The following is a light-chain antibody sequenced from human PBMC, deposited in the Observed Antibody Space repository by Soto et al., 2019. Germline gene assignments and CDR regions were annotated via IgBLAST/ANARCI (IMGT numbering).Light chain of an antibody. Sequence: HSALTQPASVSRSPGQSITISCTGTSSDVGSYNLVSWYQQHPGKAPKLMIYEGSKRPSGVSNRFSGSKSGNTASLTISGLQAEDEADYYCCSYAGSSIGVVFGGGTKVTVL. J-gene: IGLJ2*01. V-gene: IGLV2-23*01. CDR2: EGS. CDR3: CSYAGSSIGVV. CDR1: SSDVGSYNL.